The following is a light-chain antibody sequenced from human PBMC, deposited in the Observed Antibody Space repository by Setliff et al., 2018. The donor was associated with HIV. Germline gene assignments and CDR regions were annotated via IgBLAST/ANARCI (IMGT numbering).Light chain of an antibody. CDR3: CSYVTGSTYV. CDR2: DVT. Sequence: QSVLAQPASVSGSPGQSITISCTGTSSDVGGYNYVSWYQHYPGKAPKFMIYDVTTRPSGVSNRSSGSKSGNTASLTISGLQAEDEADYFCCSYVTGSTYVCGTGTKAPS. V-gene: IGLV2-23*02. CDR1: SSDVGGYNY. J-gene: IGLJ1*01.